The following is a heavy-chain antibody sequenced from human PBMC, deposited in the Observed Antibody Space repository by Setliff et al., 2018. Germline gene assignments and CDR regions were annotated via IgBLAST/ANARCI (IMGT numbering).Heavy chain of an antibody. D-gene: IGHD3-16*01. CDR2: INGDGSVA. CDR3: ARDFGSHFFDY. J-gene: IGHJ4*02. CDR1: GFAFNTYW. Sequence: PGGSLRLSCAASGFAFNTYWMHWVRQVPGKGLVWVARINGDGSVANYADAVKGRFTISRDNAKNSLYLQMNSLRAEDTAVYYCARDFGSHFFDYWGQGTLVTVSS. V-gene: IGHV3-74*01.